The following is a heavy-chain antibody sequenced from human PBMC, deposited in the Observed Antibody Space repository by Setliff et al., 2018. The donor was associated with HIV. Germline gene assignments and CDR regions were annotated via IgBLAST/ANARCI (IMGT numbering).Heavy chain of an antibody. J-gene: IGHJ5*02. CDR1: NGSISSGTFY. D-gene: IGHD6-13*01. V-gene: IGHV4-61*02. CDR3: ARDFKRYNSPCRFDP. Sequence: SETLSLTCTVSNGSISSGTFYWNWIRQPAGKGLEWIGRINTSGSINYNPSLKSRVTISVDKSQNQFSLKLSSVTAADTAVYYCARDFKRYNSPCRFDPWGQGTLVTVS. CDR2: INTSGSI.